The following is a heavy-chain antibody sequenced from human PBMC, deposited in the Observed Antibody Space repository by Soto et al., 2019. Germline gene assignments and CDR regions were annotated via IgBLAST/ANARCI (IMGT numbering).Heavy chain of an antibody. CDR3: ARGGGSSDSDY. D-gene: IGHD1-26*01. J-gene: IGHJ4*02. CDR2: IYHSGST. CDR1: GGNISSGGYS. Sequence: SETLSLTCAVSGGNISSGGYSWSWIRQPPGKGLEWIGYIYHSGSTYYNPSLKSRVTISVDRSKNQFSLKLSSVTAADTAVYYCARGGGSSDSDYWGQGTLVTVSS. V-gene: IGHV4-30-2*01.